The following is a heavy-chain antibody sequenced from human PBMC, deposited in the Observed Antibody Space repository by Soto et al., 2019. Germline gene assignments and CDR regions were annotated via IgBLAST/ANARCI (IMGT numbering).Heavy chain of an antibody. V-gene: IGHV1-2*02. CDR1: GYTFTGYD. D-gene: IGHD3-9*01. CDR2: ISPYSGGT. CDR3: ARDPTAIFDPLSKPPGSGFDI. J-gene: IGHJ3*02. Sequence: VASVKVSCKASGYTFTGYDINWVRQAPGQGLEWMGWISPYSGGTNYAQKFQGRVTLTRDTSTSTAYMELSRLRSDDTAVYYCARDPTAIFDPLSKPPGSGFDIWGQGTMVTVSS.